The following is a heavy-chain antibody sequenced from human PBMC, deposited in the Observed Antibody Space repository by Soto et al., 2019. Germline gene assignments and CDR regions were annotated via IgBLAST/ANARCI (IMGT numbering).Heavy chain of an antibody. CDR1: GFTFSSYG. V-gene: IGHV3-30*18. Sequence: GESLKISCAASGFTFSSYGMHWVRQAPGKGLEWVAVISYDGSNKYYADSVKGRFTISRDNSKNTLYLQMNSLRAEDTAVYYCAKESSSGWYYYFDYWGQGTLVTVSS. CDR2: ISYDGSNK. D-gene: IGHD6-19*01. J-gene: IGHJ4*02. CDR3: AKESSSGWYYYFDY.